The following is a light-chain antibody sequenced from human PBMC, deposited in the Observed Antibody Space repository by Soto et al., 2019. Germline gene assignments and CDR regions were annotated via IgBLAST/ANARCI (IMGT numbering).Light chain of an antibody. CDR3: QQSYSTPFT. CDR1: QSIGSY. Sequence: DIQMTQSPSSLSASVGDRVTITCRASQSIGSYINWYQHKPRKAPNLLIFAASNLASGVPSRFSGSGSGTDFTLTISSLQPEDFATYYCQQSYSTPFTFGGGTKVEIK. V-gene: IGKV1-39*01. J-gene: IGKJ4*01. CDR2: AAS.